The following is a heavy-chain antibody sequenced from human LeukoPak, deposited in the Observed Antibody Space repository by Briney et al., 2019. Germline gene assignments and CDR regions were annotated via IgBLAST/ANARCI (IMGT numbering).Heavy chain of an antibody. CDR3: ARDLVVSGYDWPN. CDR2: VSYDAGDK. Sequence: QAGGSLRLSCAASGFTFSSYGMHWVRQAPGKGLEWVAVVSYDAGDKYHADFVKGRFTISRDNAKNSLYLQMNSLRADDTAVFYCARDLVVSGYDWPNWGQGTLVTVSS. CDR1: GFTFSSYG. J-gene: IGHJ4*02. V-gene: IGHV3-30*03. D-gene: IGHD5-12*01.